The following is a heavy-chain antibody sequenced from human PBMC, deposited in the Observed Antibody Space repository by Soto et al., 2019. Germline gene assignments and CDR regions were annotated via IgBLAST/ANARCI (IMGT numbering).Heavy chain of an antibody. CDR1: GYTFTGYY. Sequence: ASVKVSCKASGYTFTGYYMHWVRQAPGQGLEWMGWINADSGGTNHSQKFQGRVTITRDTSTSTAYMELSSLRSEDTAVYYCARPYSSSWYVEDAFDIWGQGTMVTVSS. V-gene: IGHV1-2*02. CDR3: ARPYSSSWYVEDAFDI. J-gene: IGHJ3*02. D-gene: IGHD6-13*01. CDR2: INADSGGT.